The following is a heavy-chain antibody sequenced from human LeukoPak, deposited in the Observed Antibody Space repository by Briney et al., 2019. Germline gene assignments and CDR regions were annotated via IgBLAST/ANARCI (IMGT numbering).Heavy chain of an antibody. CDR1: GFSFSDYG. Sequence: GGSLRLSCAASGFSFSDYGMLWVRQAPGKGLEWVALIRYNGNDKYYDDSVKGRFTISRDNSKNTLYLQMNSLRAEDTAVYYCAKRGDWNSRYSYYYYMDVWGKGTTVTVSS. CDR3: AKRGDWNSRYSYYYYMDV. V-gene: IGHV3-30*02. J-gene: IGHJ6*03. CDR2: IRYNGNDK. D-gene: IGHD1-7*01.